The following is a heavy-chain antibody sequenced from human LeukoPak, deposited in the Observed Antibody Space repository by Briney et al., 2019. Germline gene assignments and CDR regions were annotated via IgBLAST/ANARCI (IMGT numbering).Heavy chain of an antibody. Sequence: ASVKVSCKASGYTFTSYDINWVRQSTGQGLEWMGWMNPNSGNTGSAQKFQGRITMTRNTSISTAYMELSSLRSEDTAVYYCARVGYQLPSYYYYYYMHVWGKGTTVTVSS. J-gene: IGHJ6*03. CDR1: GYTFTSYD. V-gene: IGHV1-8*01. CDR2: MNPNSGNT. CDR3: ARVGYQLPSYYYYYYMHV. D-gene: IGHD2-2*01.